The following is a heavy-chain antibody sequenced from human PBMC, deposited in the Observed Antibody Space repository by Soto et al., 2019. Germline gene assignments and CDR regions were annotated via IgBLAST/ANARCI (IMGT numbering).Heavy chain of an antibody. J-gene: IGHJ4*02. CDR3: ATLRRIAAALSPY. CDR1: VGSISSSSYY. V-gene: IGHV4-39*01. Sequence: QLQLQESGPGLVKPSETLSLTCTVSVGSISSSSYYWGWIRQPPGKGLEWIGSIYYSGSTYYNPSLKSRVTISVDTSKNQFSLKLSSVTAADTAVYYCATLRRIAAALSPYWGQGTLVTVSS. D-gene: IGHD6-6*01. CDR2: IYYSGST.